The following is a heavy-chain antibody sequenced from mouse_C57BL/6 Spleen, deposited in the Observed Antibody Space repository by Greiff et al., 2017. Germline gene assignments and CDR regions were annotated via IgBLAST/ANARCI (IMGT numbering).Heavy chain of an antibody. V-gene: IGHV1-47*01. J-gene: IGHJ3*01. Sequence: VKLMESGAELVKPGASVKMSCKASGYTFTTYPIEWMKQNHGKSLEWIGNFHPYNDDTKYNEKFKGKATLTVEKSSSTVYLELSRLTSDDSAVYYCARRYYGSSYPWFAYWGQGTLVTVSA. CDR1: GYTFTTYP. D-gene: IGHD1-1*01. CDR2: FHPYNDDT. CDR3: ARRYYGSSYPWFAY.